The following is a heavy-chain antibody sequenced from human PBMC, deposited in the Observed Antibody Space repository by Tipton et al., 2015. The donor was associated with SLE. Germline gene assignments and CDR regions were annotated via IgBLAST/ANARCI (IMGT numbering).Heavy chain of an antibody. D-gene: IGHD6-13*01. CDR1: GASISSSNYY. CDR3: ATNLAIADSY. CDR2: IYYSGNT. J-gene: IGHJ4*02. V-gene: IGHV4-39*01. Sequence: LRLSCTVSGASISSSNYYWVWIRQPPGKGLEWIATIYYSGNTYYNPSLRSRVTIFVDTSNNQFSLKLSSVTAADTAVYYCATNLAIADSYWGQGTLVTVSS.